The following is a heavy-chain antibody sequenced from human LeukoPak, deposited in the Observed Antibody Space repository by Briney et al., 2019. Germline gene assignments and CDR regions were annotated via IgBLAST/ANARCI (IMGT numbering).Heavy chain of an antibody. V-gene: IGHV4-39*01. Sequence: PSETLSLTCTVSGGSISSSSYYWGWIRQPPGKGLEWIGSIYYSGSTYYNPSLKSRATISVDTSKNQFSLKLSSVTAADTAVYYCASSVGATRGDAFDIWGQGTMVTVSS. CDR3: ASSVGATRGDAFDI. CDR2: IYYSGST. D-gene: IGHD1-26*01. CDR1: GGSISSSSYY. J-gene: IGHJ3*02.